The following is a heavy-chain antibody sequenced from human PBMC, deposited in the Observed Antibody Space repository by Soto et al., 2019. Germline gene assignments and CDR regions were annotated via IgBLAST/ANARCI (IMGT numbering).Heavy chain of an antibody. CDR3: ARAHRGIAAAGTSGYGMDV. J-gene: IGHJ6*02. D-gene: IGHD6-13*01. CDR2: IGTAGDT. V-gene: IGHV3-13*04. Sequence: PGGSLRLSCAASEFTFSSYDMHWVRQATGKGLEWVSAIGTAGDTYYPGSVKGRFTISRENAKNSSYLQMNSLRAGDTAVYYCARAHRGIAAAGTSGYGMDVWGQGTTVTVSS. CDR1: EFTFSSYD.